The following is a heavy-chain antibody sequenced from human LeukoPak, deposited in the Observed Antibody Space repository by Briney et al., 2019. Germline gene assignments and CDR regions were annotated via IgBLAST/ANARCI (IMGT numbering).Heavy chain of an antibody. CDR2: VHHSGST. J-gene: IGHJ6*03. CDR3: ASYSGYEVDYYYMDV. CDR1: GGSFNGYY. V-gene: IGHV4-34*01. Sequence: SETLSLTCAVYGGSFNGYYWSWIRQPPGKGLEWIGEVHHSGSTNYNPSLKSRLTMSVDTSKNQLFLKLNSVTAADTAVYYCASYSGYEVDYYYMDVWGKGTTVTISS. D-gene: IGHD5-12*01.